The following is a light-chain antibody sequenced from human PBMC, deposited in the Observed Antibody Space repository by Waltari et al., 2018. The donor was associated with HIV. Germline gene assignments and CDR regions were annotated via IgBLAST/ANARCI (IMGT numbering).Light chain of an antibody. J-gene: IGKJ5*01. CDR1: QSVTASY. Sequence: EIVLTQSPGSLSLSPGDRATLSCRASQSVTASYLAWYQQKPGQAPRLLIYAASSRATGIPDRFSGSGSGTDFTLTISSLQSEDFAVYYCQQYNNWPPGITFGQGTRLEIK. V-gene: IGKV3-20*01. CDR3: QQYNNWPPGIT. CDR2: AAS.